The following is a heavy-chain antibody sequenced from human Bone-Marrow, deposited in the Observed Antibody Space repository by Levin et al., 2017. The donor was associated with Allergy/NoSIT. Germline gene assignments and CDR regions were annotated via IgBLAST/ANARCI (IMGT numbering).Heavy chain of an antibody. V-gene: IGHV3-23*01. CDR3: SRKGAIAVAGHFDY. Sequence: GESLKISCVASGFTFRSSAMSWVRQAPGKGLEWVSTISGSGDSTYYADSVQGRFTISRDNSKNTLYMQVNSLRAEDTAVYYCSRKGAIAVAGHFDYWGQVILVTVSS. CDR1: GFTFRSSA. CDR2: ISGSGDST. D-gene: IGHD6-19*01. J-gene: IGHJ4*02.